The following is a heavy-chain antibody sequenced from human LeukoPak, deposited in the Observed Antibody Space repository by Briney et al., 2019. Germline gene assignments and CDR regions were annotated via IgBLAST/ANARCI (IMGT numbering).Heavy chain of an antibody. CDR3: AKDMRGQPRYFDL. V-gene: IGHV1-46*01. J-gene: IGHJ2*01. CDR1: GYTFTNYA. D-gene: IGHD3-16*01. Sequence: ASKKVSCKASGYTFTNYAVSWLRQAPGHGLEWMGIINPGNYAQNSHVRVTMTSDTSTITVYMELSSVRSEDTALYYRAKDMRGQPRYFDLWGRGTLVTVSS. CDR2: INPGN.